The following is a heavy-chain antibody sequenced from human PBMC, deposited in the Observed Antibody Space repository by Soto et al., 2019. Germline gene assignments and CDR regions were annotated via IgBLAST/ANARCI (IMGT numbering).Heavy chain of an antibody. Sequence: GESLKISCKGSGYSFTSYWIGWVRQMPGKGLEWMGIIYPGDSDTRYSPSFQGQVTISADKSISTAYLQWSSLKASDTAMYYCARGYYYDSSGYLPDAFDIWGRGTMVTVSS. CDR3: ARGYYYDSSGYLPDAFDI. V-gene: IGHV5-51*01. J-gene: IGHJ3*02. CDR1: GYSFTSYW. CDR2: IYPGDSDT. D-gene: IGHD3-22*01.